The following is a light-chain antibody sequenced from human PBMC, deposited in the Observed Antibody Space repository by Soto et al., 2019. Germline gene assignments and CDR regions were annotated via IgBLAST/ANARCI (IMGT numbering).Light chain of an antibody. J-gene: IGKJ5*01. V-gene: IGKV1-17*03. Sequence: DIQMTQSRSAMSASVRDSVTITCRASQGISNSLAWFQQRPGKVPQRLIYGASSLQSGVPSRFSGSGSGTEFTLTISGLQPDDFATYYCQQFNSYPITFGQGTRLEIK. CDR3: QQFNSYPIT. CDR1: QGISNS. CDR2: GAS.